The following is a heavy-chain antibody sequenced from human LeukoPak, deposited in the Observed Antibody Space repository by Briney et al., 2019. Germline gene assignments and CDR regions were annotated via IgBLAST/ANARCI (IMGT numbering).Heavy chain of an antibody. V-gene: IGHV3-23*01. D-gene: IGHD2-21*01. CDR1: GFTFSSYA. CDR2: ISGSGGNT. CDR3: ARAIIAYGHYGFFDY. J-gene: IGHJ4*02. Sequence: PGGSLRLSCAASGFTFSSYAMSWVRQPPGKELEWVSSISGSGGNTYYADSVKGRFTISRDNAKNSLYLQMNCQRAKHTAVYYWARAIIAYGHYGFFDYWGQGALLTVSS.